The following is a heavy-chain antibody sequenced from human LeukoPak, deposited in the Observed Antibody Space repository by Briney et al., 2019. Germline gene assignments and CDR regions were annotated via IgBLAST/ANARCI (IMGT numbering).Heavy chain of an antibody. CDR1: GLTVSHEY. D-gene: IGHD5-18*01. J-gene: IGHJ3*02. CDR2: IYSGGTT. Sequence: GGSLRLSCAASGLTVSHEYMSWVSQAPGKGLEWVSLIYSGGTTFYADSVKGRFTISGDSSKNILLLQMNSLRAEDTAVYYCARVGIQLGFGASKVTNDAFDTWGQGTMVTISS. V-gene: IGHV3-66*01. CDR3: ARVGIQLGFGASKVTNDAFDT.